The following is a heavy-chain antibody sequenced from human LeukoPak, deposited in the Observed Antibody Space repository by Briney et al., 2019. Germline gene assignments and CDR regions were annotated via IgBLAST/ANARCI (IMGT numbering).Heavy chain of an antibody. J-gene: IGHJ4*02. CDR1: GFNFRSYA. CDR2: SSGGDGRA. Sequence: GGSLRLSCTASGFNFRSYAMSWVRQAPGKGLEWVAASSGGDGRAYYAESVKGRFTISRDNSKNTLFLQVNSLKAEDTAVYYCARGSGYFLDFNYWGQGALVTVSS. V-gene: IGHV3-23*01. D-gene: IGHD3-22*01. CDR3: ARGSGYFLDFNY.